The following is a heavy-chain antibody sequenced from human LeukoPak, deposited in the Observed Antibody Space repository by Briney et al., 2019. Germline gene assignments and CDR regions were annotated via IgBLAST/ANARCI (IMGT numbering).Heavy chain of an antibody. Sequence: KPSETLSLTCTVSGGSISSYYWSWLRQPAGKGLEWIGRIYTSGSTNYNPSLKSRVTMSVDTSKNQFSLKLSSVTAADTAVYYCARETCSGGSCFQFDFWGQGTLVTVSS. J-gene: IGHJ4*02. D-gene: IGHD2-15*01. CDR1: GGSISSYY. CDR2: IYTSGST. V-gene: IGHV4-4*07. CDR3: ARETCSGGSCFQFDF.